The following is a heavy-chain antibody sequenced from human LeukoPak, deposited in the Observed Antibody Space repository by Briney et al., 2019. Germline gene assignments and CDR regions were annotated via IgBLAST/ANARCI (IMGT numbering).Heavy chain of an antibody. D-gene: IGHD1-26*01. CDR1: GSTFSSYW. CDR3: ARDSWEPDKYYYYGMDV. V-gene: IGHV3-7*01. J-gene: IGHJ6*02. CDR2: IKQDGSEK. Sequence: GGSLRLSCAASGSTFSSYWMSWVRQAPGKGLEWVANIKQDGSEKYYVDSVKGRFTISRDNAKNSLYLQMNSLRAEDTAVYYCARDSWEPDKYYYYGMDVWGQGTTVTVSS.